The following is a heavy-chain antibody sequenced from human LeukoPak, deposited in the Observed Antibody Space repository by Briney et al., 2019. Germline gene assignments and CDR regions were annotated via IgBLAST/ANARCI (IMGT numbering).Heavy chain of an antibody. CDR3: ARVSFTVTTFDY. CDR1: GFTFSSYA. J-gene: IGHJ4*02. V-gene: IGHV4-34*01. CDR2: INHSGST. Sequence: GSLRLSCAASGFTFSSYAMSWIRQPPGKGLEWIGEINHSGSTNYNPSLKSRVTISVDTSKNQFSLKLSSVTAADTAVYYCARVSFTVTTFDYWGQGTLVTVSS. D-gene: IGHD4-17*01.